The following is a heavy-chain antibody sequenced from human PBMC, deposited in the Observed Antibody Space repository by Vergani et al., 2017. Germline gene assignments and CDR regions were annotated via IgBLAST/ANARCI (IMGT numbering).Heavy chain of an antibody. CDR1: GFTFSSYG. CDR2: IRYDGSNK. Sequence: QVQLVESGGGVVQPGGSLRLSCAASGFTFSSYGMHWVRQAPGKGLEWVAFIRYDGSNKYYADSVKGRFTISRDNAKNSLYLQLNSLRAEDTAVYYCARASGGYYGSGIDWGQGTLVTVSS. CDR3: ARASGGYYGSGID. J-gene: IGHJ4*02. D-gene: IGHD3-10*01. V-gene: IGHV3-30*02.